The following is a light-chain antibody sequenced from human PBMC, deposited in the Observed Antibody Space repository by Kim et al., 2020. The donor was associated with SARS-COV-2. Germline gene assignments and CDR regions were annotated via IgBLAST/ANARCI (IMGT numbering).Light chain of an antibody. J-gene: IGKJ1*01. Sequence: SPEEKATLSCRASQSVGNYLAWYQQKPGQVPRLLIYDASNRATSIPARVSASGSGTGFTLTISSLEPEDFAVYYCQQRSDWAPWTFGQGTKVDIK. CDR2: DAS. V-gene: IGKV3-11*01. CDR1: QSVGNY. CDR3: QQRSDWAPWT.